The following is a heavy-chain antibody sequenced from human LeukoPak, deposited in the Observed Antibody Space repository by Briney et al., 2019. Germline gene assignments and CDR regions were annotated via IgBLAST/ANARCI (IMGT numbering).Heavy chain of an antibody. CDR3: ARDPVGYSYGCFDY. CDR1: GYTFTSYG. Sequence: ASVKVSCKASGYTFTSYGISWVRQAPGPGLEWMGWISAYSGNTNYAQKLQGRVTMTTDTSTSTAYMELRSLRSDDTAVYYCARDPVGYSYGCFDYWGQGTLVTVSS. CDR2: ISAYSGNT. J-gene: IGHJ4*02. V-gene: IGHV1-18*01. D-gene: IGHD5-18*01.